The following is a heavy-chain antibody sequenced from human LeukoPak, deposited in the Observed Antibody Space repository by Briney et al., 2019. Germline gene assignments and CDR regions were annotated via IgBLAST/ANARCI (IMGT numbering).Heavy chain of an antibody. CDR1: GGSISSYY. CDR2: IYYSGST. Sequence: SETLSLTCTVPGGSISSYYWSWIRQPPGKGLEWIGYIYYSGSTNYNPSLKSRVTISVDTSKNQFSLKLSSVTAADTAVYYCARGVDDYVWGSYRYDYWGQGTLVTVSS. J-gene: IGHJ4*02. V-gene: IGHV4-59*01. CDR3: ARGVDDYVWGSYRYDY. D-gene: IGHD3-16*02.